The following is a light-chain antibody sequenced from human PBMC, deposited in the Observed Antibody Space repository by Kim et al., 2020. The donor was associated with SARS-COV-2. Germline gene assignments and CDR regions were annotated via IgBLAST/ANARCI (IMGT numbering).Light chain of an antibody. CDR2: DVS. Sequence: GQSFTISCTGTSSDVGGYNYVSWYQQHPGKAPKLMIYDVSNRPSGVSNRFSGSKSGNTASLSVSGLQTEDEADYYCSSYTSNTTLVFGGGTKLTVL. CDR1: SSDVGGYNY. V-gene: IGLV2-14*03. J-gene: IGLJ3*02. CDR3: SSYTSNTTLV.